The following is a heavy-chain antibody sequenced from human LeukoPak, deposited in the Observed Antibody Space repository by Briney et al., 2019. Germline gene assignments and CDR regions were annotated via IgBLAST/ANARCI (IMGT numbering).Heavy chain of an antibody. V-gene: IGHV4-39*01. CDR1: GGSISSSSYY. Sequence: SETLSLTCTVSGGSISSSSYYWGWIRQPPGKGLEWIGSIYYSGSTYYNPALKSRVTISVDTSKNQFSLKLSSVTAADTAVYYCARHRNEYDYGDYQVIDYWGQGTLVTVSS. CDR2: IYYSGST. J-gene: IGHJ4*02. CDR3: ARHRNEYDYGDYQVIDY. D-gene: IGHD4-17*01.